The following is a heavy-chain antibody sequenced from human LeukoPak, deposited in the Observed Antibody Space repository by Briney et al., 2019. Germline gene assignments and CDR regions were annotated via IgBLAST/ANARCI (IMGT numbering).Heavy chain of an antibody. CDR3: ARRPLYGSGSYYTPYFDY. J-gene: IGHJ4*02. CDR2: IDPSDSYT. Sequence: GESLKISCKGSGCSFTSYWISWVRQMPGKGLEWMGRIDPSDSYTNYSPSFQGHVTISADKSISTAYLQWSSLKASDTAMYYCARRPLYGSGSYYTPYFDYWGQGTLVTVSS. V-gene: IGHV5-10-1*01. CDR1: GCSFTSYW. D-gene: IGHD3-10*01.